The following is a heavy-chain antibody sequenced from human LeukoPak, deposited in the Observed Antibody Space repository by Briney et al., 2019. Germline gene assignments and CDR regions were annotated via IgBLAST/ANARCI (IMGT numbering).Heavy chain of an antibody. CDR2: INPSGGST. Sequence: ASVKVSCKASGYTFTSYYMHWVRQAPGQGLEWMGIINPSGGSTSYAQKFQGRVTMTRDMSTSTVYMELSSLRSEDTAVYYCARLRVGVSYYYGSGKRYYYYYYMDVWGKGTTVTISS. CDR3: ARLRVGVSYYYGSGKRYYYYYYMDV. J-gene: IGHJ6*03. CDR1: GYTFTSYY. V-gene: IGHV1-46*01. D-gene: IGHD3-10*01.